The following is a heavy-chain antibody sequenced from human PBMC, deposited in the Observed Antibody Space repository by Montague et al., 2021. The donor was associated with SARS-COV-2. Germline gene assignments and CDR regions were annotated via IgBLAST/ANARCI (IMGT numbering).Heavy chain of an antibody. D-gene: IGHD6-19*01. V-gene: IGHV4-39*01. CDR1: GGSISSSCYY. CDR3: ATQEEPSGWIPGPFDF. CDR2: ISYSAST. Sequence: SETLSLTCTVSGGSISSSCYYWAWIRQPPGQGLEWIGSISYSASTYYNPSLKSRVFISVDTSKNQLSLTLTSVTAADTAVYYCATQEEPSGWIPGPFDFWGQGTLLSVSS. J-gene: IGHJ4*02.